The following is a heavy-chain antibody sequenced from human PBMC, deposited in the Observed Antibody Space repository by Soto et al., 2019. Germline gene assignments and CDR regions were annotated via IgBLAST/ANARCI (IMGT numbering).Heavy chain of an antibody. CDR3: ARHNYGSGSTYFDY. D-gene: IGHD3-10*01. CDR1: GGSISSYF. Sequence: SETLSLTCTVSGGSISSYFWSWIRQPPGKGLEWIGYIYYSGSTNYNPSLKSRVTISVDTSKNQFSLKLNSMTAADTAVYYCARHNYGSGSTYFDYWGQGTLVTVSS. V-gene: IGHV4-59*08. J-gene: IGHJ4*02. CDR2: IYYSGST.